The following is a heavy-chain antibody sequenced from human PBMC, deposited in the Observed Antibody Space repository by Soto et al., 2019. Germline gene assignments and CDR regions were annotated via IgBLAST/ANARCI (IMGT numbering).Heavy chain of an antibody. CDR2: GGT. V-gene: IGHV1-2*04. J-gene: IGHJ6*02. CDR3: ARVPIAAAGASYYYGMDV. D-gene: IGHD6-13*01. Sequence: GGTNYAQKFQGWVTMTRDTSISTAYMELSRLRSDDTAVYYCARVPIAAAGASYYYGMDVWGQGTTVTVSS.